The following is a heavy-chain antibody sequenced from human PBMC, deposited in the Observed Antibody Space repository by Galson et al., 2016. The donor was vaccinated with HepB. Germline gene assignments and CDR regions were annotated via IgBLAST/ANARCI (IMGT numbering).Heavy chain of an antibody. CDR1: GFTFSNYG. CDR2: INGSGGVT. D-gene: IGHD3-10*01. V-gene: IGHV3-23*01. CDR3: ARGVGYGSGSHFDY. Sequence: SLRLSCAASGFTFSNYGMSWVRQAPGKGLEWVSHINGSGGVTYYADSVKGRFTISRDNSKNALYLQMNSLRAEDTAVYYCARGVGYGSGSHFDYWGQGTLVTVSS. J-gene: IGHJ4*02.